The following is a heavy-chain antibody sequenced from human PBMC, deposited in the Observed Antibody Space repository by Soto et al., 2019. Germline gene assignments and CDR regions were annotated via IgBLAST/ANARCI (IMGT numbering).Heavy chain of an antibody. V-gene: IGHV1-24*01. CDR3: ATDPQREAYYHDSSGYYY. D-gene: IGHD3-22*01. Sequence: ASVKVSCKVSGYTLTELSMHWVLQAPGKGLEWMGGFDPEDGETIYAQKFQGRVTMTEDTSTDTAYMELSSLRSEDTAVYYCATDPQREAYYHDSSGYYYRGQGTLVTVSS. J-gene: IGHJ4*02. CDR2: FDPEDGET. CDR1: GYTLTELS.